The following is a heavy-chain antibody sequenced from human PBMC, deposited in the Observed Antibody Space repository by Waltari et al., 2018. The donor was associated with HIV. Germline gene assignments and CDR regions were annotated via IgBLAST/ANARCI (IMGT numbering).Heavy chain of an antibody. J-gene: IGHJ4*02. CDR3: TTGSSGAEDY. Sequence: EVQLVESGGGLVKPGESLRVSCAASGFDFNKYWMSWFRQAPERGLKWVGLMKSKKMGGTLDYAEPVKGRFTISRDDSKNMMYLQMDSLESEDTAVYYCTTGSSGAEDYWGQGTLVTVSS. CDR1: GFDFNKYW. CDR2: MKSKKMGGTL. V-gene: IGHV3-15*01. D-gene: IGHD3-22*01.